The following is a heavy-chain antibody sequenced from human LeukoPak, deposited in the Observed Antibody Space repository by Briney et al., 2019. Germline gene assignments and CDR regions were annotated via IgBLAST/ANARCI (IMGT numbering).Heavy chain of an antibody. D-gene: IGHD3-10*01. V-gene: IGHV4-39*07. CDR1: GGSIIGYY. CDR2: IYYTGNT. J-gene: IGHJ4*02. CDR3: ARGHSGSSVDY. Sequence: PSETLSLTCSVSGGSIIGYYWGWIRQPPGKGLEWIGNIYYTGNTYYNSSLKSRVTISLDTSKNQFSLKVSSVTAADTAVYYCARGHSGSSVDYWGQGTLVTVSS.